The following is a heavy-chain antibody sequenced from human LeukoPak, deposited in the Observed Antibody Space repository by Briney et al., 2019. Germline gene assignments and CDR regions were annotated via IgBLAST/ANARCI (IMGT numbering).Heavy chain of an antibody. D-gene: IGHD1-1*01. V-gene: IGHV3-21*01. CDR3: AKDNRLERPSPNDAFDI. Sequence: GGSLRLSCAASGFTFSSYSMNWVRQAPGKGLEWVSSISSSSSYRYYADSVKGRFTMSIDNAKNSLYLQMNSLRAEDTAVYYCAKDNRLERPSPNDAFDIWGQGTMVTVSS. CDR1: GFTFSSYS. J-gene: IGHJ3*02. CDR2: ISSSSSYR.